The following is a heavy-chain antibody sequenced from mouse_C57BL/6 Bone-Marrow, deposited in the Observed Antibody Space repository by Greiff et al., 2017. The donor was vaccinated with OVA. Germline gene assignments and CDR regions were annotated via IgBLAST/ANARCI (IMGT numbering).Heavy chain of an antibody. CDR2: LYPRDGST. CDR3: ANGSSGWYFDV. CDR1: GYTFTSYD. V-gene: IGHV1-85*01. J-gene: IGHJ1*03. D-gene: IGHD1-1*01. Sequence: QVQLQQSGPELVKPGASVKLSCKASGYTFTSYDINWVKQRPGQGLEWIGWLYPRDGSTKYNEKFKGKATLTVDTYSSTAYMELHSLTSEDSAVYFGANGSSGWYFDVWGTGTTVTVSS.